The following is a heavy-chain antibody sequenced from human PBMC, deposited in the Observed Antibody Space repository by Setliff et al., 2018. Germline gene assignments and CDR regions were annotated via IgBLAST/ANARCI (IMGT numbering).Heavy chain of an antibody. CDR1: GYSISSGYY. J-gene: IGHJ4*02. V-gene: IGHV4-38-2*02. Sequence: LSETLSLTCTVSGYSISSGYYWGWIRQPPGKGLEWIGSIYHSGSTYYNPSLKSRVTISVDTSKNQFSLKLSSVTAADTAVYYCASMGATAYYFDYWGQGTLVTVSS. CDR2: IYHSGST. D-gene: IGHD1-26*01. CDR3: ASMGATAYYFDY.